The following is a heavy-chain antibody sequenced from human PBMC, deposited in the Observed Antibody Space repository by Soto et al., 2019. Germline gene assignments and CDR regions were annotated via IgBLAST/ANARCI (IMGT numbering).Heavy chain of an antibody. V-gene: IGHV6-1*01. Sequence: PSQTLSLTCAISGDSVSSNRAAWNWIRQSPSRGLEWLGRTYYRSKWYNDYAVSVKSRITINPDTSKNQFSLQLNSVTPEDTAVYYCARDEGRYYDILTGSWSVSAFDYWGQGTLVTVSS. CDR1: GDSVSSNRAA. CDR2: TYYRSKWYN. D-gene: IGHD3-9*01. CDR3: ARDEGRYYDILTGSWSVSAFDY. J-gene: IGHJ4*02.